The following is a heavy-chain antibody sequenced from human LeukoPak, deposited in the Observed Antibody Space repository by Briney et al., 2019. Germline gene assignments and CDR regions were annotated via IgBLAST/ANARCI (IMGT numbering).Heavy chain of an antibody. CDR2: IDPSDSYT. V-gene: IGHV5-10-1*01. CDR1: GYSFTSYW. J-gene: IGHJ1*01. CDR3: ARRGESTEYFQH. D-gene: IGHD3-10*01. Sequence: GESLKISCKGSGYSFTSYWISWVRQMPGKGLEWMGRIDPSDSYTNYSPSFQGHVTISADKSISTAYLQWSSLKASDTAMYYCARRGESTEYFQHWGQGTLVTVSS.